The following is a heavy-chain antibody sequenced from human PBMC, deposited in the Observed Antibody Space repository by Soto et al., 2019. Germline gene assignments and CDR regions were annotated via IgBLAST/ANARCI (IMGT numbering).Heavy chain of an antibody. CDR3: ASLDYDILTGFSNFDY. J-gene: IGHJ4*02. Sequence: PSETLSLTCTVPGGSISSYYWSWIRQPPGKGLEWIGYIYYSGSTNYNPSLKSRVTISVDTSKNQFSLKLSSVTAADTAVYYCASLDYDILTGFSNFDYWGQGTLVTVSS. D-gene: IGHD3-9*01. V-gene: IGHV4-59*01. CDR1: GGSISSYY. CDR2: IYYSGST.